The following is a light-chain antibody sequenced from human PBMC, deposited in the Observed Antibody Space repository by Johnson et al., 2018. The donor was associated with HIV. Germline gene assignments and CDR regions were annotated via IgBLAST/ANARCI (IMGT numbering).Light chain of an antibody. Sequence: QSVLTQPPSVSAAPGQKVTISCSGSSSNIGNNYVSWYQQLPGTAPKLLIYENNKRPSGIPDRFSGSKSGTSATLGITGLQTGDEADYYCGTWDISLSALYVLGTGTKVTGL. CDR2: ENN. CDR3: GTWDISLSALYV. CDR1: SSNIGNNY. J-gene: IGLJ1*01. V-gene: IGLV1-51*02.